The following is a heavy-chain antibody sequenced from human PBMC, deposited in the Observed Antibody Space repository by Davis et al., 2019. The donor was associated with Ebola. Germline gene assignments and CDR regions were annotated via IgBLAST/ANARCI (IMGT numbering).Heavy chain of an antibody. Sequence: GESLKISCTDSVITFSSYAMTWVRQAPGKGLEWVSSISVSGGSTYYADSVKGRFTISRDKSKNRLYLEMNSLRVEDTAVYYCAKDREQWLDRARVFDYWGQGTLVTVSS. CDR1: VITFSSYA. CDR3: AKDREQWLDRARVFDY. D-gene: IGHD6-19*01. J-gene: IGHJ4*02. CDR2: ISVSGGST. V-gene: IGHV3-23*01.